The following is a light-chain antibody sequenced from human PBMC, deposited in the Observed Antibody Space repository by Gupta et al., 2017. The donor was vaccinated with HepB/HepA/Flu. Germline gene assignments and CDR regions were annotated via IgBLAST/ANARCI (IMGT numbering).Light chain of an antibody. CDR3: QQRSNWLT. CDR1: QSVSSY. V-gene: IGKV3-11*01. J-gene: IGKJ4*01. CDR2: DAF. Sequence: EIVLTQSPATLSLSPGERATLSCRASQSVSSYLAWYQQKPGQAPRLLIYDAFNRATGIPARFSGRGSGTDFTLTISSLEPEDVAVYYWQQRSNWLTFGGGTKVEIK.